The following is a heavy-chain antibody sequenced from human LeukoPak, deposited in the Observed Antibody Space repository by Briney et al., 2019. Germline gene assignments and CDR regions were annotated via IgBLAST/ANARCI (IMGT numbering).Heavy chain of an antibody. CDR3: ARDRIDSSGYYSDY. D-gene: IGHD3-22*01. CDR2: INHSGST. V-gene: IGHV4-34*01. Sequence: PSETLSLTCAVYGGSFSGYYWSWIRQPPGKGLEWIGEINHSGSTNYNPSLKSRVTISVNTSKNQFSLKLSSVTAADTAVYYCARDRIDSSGYYSDYWGQGTLVTVSS. CDR1: GGSFSGYY. J-gene: IGHJ4*02.